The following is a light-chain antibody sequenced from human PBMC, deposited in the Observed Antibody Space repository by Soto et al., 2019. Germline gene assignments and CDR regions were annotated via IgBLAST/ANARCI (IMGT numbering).Light chain of an antibody. CDR3: QQYYSTPLT. J-gene: IGKJ4*01. V-gene: IGKV4-1*01. Sequence: DIVMTQSPDSLGVSLGERATIXCXXSXXXLYSSNNKNYLAWYQQKPGQPPKLLIYWASTRESGVPDRFSGSGSGTDFTLTISSLQAEDVAVYYCQQYYSTPLTFGGGTKVDIK. CDR2: WAS. CDR1: XXXLYSSNNKNY.